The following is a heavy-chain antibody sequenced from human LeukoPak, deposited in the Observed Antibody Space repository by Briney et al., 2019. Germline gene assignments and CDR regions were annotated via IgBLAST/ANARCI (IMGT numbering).Heavy chain of an antibody. CDR2: IDQDGSVR. D-gene: IGHD6-13*01. V-gene: IGHV3-7*01. J-gene: IGHJ4*02. CDR3: ARDPGSSSFDY. CDR1: GFTFSSFW. Sequence: GGSLRLSCAASGFTFSSFWMSWVRQAPGKGLEFVANIDQDGSVRNYVDSVKGRFIISRDNAKISLYLQMDSLRAEDTAVYFCARDPGSSSFDYWGLGTPVTVSS.